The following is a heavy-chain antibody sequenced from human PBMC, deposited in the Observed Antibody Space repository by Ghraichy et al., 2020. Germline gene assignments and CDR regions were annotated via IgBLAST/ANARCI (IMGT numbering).Heavy chain of an antibody. CDR2: IYSGGST. J-gene: IGHJ2*01. CDR1: GFTVSSNY. Sequence: LSLTCAASGFTVSSNYMSWVRQAPGKGLEWVLVIYSGGSTYYADSVKGRFTISRDNSKNTLYLQMNSLRAEDTAVYYCARVAPADTTYWYFELWGRGTLVTVSS. CDR3: ARVAPADTTYWYFEL. V-gene: IGHV3-53*01. D-gene: IGHD1-1*01.